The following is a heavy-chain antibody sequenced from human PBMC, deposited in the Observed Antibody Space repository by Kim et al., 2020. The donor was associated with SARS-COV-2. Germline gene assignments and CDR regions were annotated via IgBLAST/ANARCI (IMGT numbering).Heavy chain of an antibody. CDR2: GAST. CDR3: ARGSPAEY. J-gene: IGHJ4*02. Sequence: GASTNNADSVKGRFTISRDKSKNTLYLQMSSLRAEDTAVYYCARGSPAEYWGQGTLVTVSS. D-gene: IGHD3-16*01. V-gene: IGHV3-23*01.